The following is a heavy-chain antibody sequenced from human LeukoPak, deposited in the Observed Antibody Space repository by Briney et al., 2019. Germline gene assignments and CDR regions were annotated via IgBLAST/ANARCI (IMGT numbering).Heavy chain of an antibody. Sequence: PGGSLRLSCTASGSTFSTYPMTWVRQAPGQGMEWVSAISGNSVTIYYADSVKGRFTISRDNSKNTLYLQMYSLRAADTAVYYCAKILSGTYSFDLWGQGTLVTVSS. CDR3: AKILSGTYSFDL. J-gene: IGHJ4*02. V-gene: IGHV3-23*01. CDR1: GSTFSTYP. D-gene: IGHD1-26*01. CDR2: ISGNSVTI.